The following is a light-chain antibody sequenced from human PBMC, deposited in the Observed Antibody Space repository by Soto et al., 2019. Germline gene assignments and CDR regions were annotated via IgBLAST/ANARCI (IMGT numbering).Light chain of an antibody. Sequence: DIQMTQSPSSLSASVGDRVTITFRASQSISSWLAWYQQRPGKAPKLLIYKASSLESGVPSRFSGSGSGTEFTLTISSLQPDDFATYYCQQYNSYLRTFGQGTKVDI. CDR1: QSISSW. V-gene: IGKV1-5*03. J-gene: IGKJ1*01. CDR2: KAS. CDR3: QQYNSYLRT.